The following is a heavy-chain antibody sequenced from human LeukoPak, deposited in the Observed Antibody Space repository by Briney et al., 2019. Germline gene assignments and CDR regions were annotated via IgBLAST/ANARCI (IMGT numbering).Heavy chain of an antibody. V-gene: IGHV3-48*03. D-gene: IGHD3-10*01. CDR2: ISSSGSTR. CDR3: ARNVAPDDYGSGSVPFDY. CDR1: GFTFSSYE. Sequence: TGGSLRLSCAASGFTFSSYEMNWVRQAPGKGLEWGSYISSSGSTRYYADSVKGRFTISRDNAKNSLYLQMNTLRAEDTAVYYCARNVAPDDYGSGSVPFDYWGQGTLVTVSS. J-gene: IGHJ4*02.